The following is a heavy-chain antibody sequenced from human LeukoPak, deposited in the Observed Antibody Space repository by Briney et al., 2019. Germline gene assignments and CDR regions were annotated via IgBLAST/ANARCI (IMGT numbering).Heavy chain of an antibody. J-gene: IGHJ5*02. V-gene: IGHV1-69*05. CDR2: IIPIFGTA. Sequence: SVKVSCKASGGTFSSYAISWVRQAPGQGLEWMGGIIPIFGTANYAQKLQGRVTMTTDTSTSTAYMELRSLRSDDTAVYYCANRIAAAGNNWFDPWGQGTLVTVSS. D-gene: IGHD6-13*01. CDR1: GGTFSSYA. CDR3: ANRIAAAGNNWFDP.